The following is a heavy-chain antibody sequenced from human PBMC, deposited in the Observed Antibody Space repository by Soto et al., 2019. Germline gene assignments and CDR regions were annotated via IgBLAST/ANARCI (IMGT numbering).Heavy chain of an antibody. D-gene: IGHD2-15*01. V-gene: IGHV4-61*08. CDR1: GGSISSGGYY. J-gene: IGHJ5*02. Sequence: PSETLSLTCTVSGGSISSGGYYWSWIRQHPGKGLEWIGYIYYSGSTNYNPSLKSRVTISVDTSKNQFSLKLSSVTAADTAVYYCERDSRRWYPSTWGQGTLVTVYS. CDR2: IYYSGST. CDR3: ERDSRRWYPST.